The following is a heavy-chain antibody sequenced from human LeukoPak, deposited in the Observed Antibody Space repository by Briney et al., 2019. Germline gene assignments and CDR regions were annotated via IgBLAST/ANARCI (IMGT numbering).Heavy chain of an antibody. Sequence: GASVNVSCKASDYTFPSSDINWLRQAPGQGLEWMGWISVKNGNTKYAQRLQGRVTMTTDTSTSTAYMELRSLRTDDTAVYYCATQFCTSSACDYPYWGRGTLVTVSS. CDR1: DYTFPSSD. CDR3: ATQFCTSSACDYPY. D-gene: IGHD2-8*01. V-gene: IGHV1-18*01. CDR2: ISVKNGNT. J-gene: IGHJ4*02.